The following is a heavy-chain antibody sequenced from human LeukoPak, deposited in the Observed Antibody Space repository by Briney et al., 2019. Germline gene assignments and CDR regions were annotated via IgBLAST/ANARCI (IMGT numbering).Heavy chain of an antibody. CDR2: ISAYNGNT. Sequence: ASVKVSCKASGYTFTSYGISWVRQAPGQGLEWMEWISAYNGNTNYAQKLQGRVTMTTDTSTSTAYMELRSLRSDDTAVYYCATSFNYDSSGYYLPYFDYWGQGTLVTVSS. CDR3: ATSFNYDSSGYYLPYFDY. J-gene: IGHJ4*02. CDR1: GYTFTSYG. D-gene: IGHD3-22*01. V-gene: IGHV1-18*01.